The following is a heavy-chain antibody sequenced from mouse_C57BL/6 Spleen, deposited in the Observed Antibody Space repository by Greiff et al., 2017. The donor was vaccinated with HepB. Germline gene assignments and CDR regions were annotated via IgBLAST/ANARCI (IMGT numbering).Heavy chain of an antibody. CDR3: ALYGSSLWFAY. J-gene: IGHJ3*01. CDR2: ISSGSSTI. Sequence: EVQGVESGGGLVKPGGSLKLSCAASGFTFSDYGMHWVRQAPEKGLEWVAYISSGSSTIYYADTVKGRFTISRDNAKNTLFLQMTSLRSEDTAMYYCALYGSSLWFAYWGQGTLVTVSA. CDR1: GFTFSDYG. D-gene: IGHD1-1*01. V-gene: IGHV5-17*01.